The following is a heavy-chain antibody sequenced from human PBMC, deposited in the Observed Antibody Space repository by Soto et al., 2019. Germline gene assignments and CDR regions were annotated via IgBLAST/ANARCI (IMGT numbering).Heavy chain of an antibody. CDR1: GFTFSSYA. Sequence: GGSLRLSFAACGFTFSSYAMHWVRQAPGKGLEWVAVISYDGSNKYYADSVKGRFTISRDNSKNTLYLQMNSLRAEDTAVYYCARDSRTKYYDILTGPPDYWGQGTLVTVSS. CDR2: ISYDGSNK. V-gene: IGHV3-30-3*01. CDR3: ARDSRTKYYDILTGPPDY. D-gene: IGHD3-9*01. J-gene: IGHJ4*02.